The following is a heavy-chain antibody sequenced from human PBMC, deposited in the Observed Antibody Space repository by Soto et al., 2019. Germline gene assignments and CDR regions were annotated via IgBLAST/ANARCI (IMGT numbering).Heavy chain of an antibody. CDR1: GFTFSSYG. CDR2: IWYDGSNK. CDR3: ARGNYYDSSGYYCDY. J-gene: IGHJ4*02. D-gene: IGHD3-22*01. Sequence: GGSLRLSCAASGFTFSSYGMHWVRQAPGKGLEWVAVIWYDGSNKYYADSVKGRFTISRDNSKNTLYLQMNSLRAKDTAVYYCARGNYYDSSGYYCDYWGQGTLVTVSS. V-gene: IGHV3-33*01.